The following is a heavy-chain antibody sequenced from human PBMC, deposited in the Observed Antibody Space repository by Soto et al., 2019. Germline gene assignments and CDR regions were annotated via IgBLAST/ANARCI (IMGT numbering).Heavy chain of an antibody. Sequence: SETLSLTCTVSGGSISGNYNYWGWIRQSPGKGLEWIASISYSGTINSNPSLKSRVTISVDTSKNQFSLRLTSVTAMDTAVYYCARLGGVPSSSPGVDYWGQGILVTVSS. V-gene: IGHV4-39*01. J-gene: IGHJ4*02. CDR3: ARLGGVPSSSPGVDY. CDR2: ISYSGTI. D-gene: IGHD6-13*01. CDR1: GGSISGNYNY.